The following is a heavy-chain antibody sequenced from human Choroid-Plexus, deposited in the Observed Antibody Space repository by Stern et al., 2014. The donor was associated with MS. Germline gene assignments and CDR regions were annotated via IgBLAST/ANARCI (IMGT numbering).Heavy chain of an antibody. CDR1: GFTFSNFG. V-gene: IGHV3-30*18. J-gene: IGHJ4*02. CDR3: AKDRQWSTYFFDY. D-gene: IGHD2-15*01. Sequence: VQLLESGGGVAQPGRPLILSCAASGFTFSNFGMHWVRQATGNGLEWVALISYDGSDKYYADSVKGRFTIFRDNSKNTLYMHMNSLRDEDTAGYCCAKDRQWSTYFFDYWGQGSLVTVSS. CDR2: ISYDGSDK.